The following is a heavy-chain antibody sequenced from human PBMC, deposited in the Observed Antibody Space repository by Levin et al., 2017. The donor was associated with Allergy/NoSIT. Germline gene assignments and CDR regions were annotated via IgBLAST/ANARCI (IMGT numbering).Heavy chain of an antibody. Sequence: ASVKVSCKTSDYTFTAYYMHWVRQAPGQGLEWMGWIVVGSGNTNYAQKFQERVTITRDMSTRTAYMELSSLRSEDTAVYYCAGGTIPAAGTDYWGQGAQVTVSS. V-gene: IGHV1-58*02. D-gene: IGHD6-13*01. CDR1: DYTFTAYY. CDR2: IVVGSGNT. CDR3: AGGTIPAAGTDY. J-gene: IGHJ4*02.